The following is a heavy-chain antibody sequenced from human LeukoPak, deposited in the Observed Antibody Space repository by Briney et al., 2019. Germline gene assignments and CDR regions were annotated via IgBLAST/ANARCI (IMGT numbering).Heavy chain of an antibody. V-gene: IGHV4-59*08. D-gene: IGHD1-26*01. CDR2: IYHSGTT. CDR1: DGSISTYY. J-gene: IGHJ4*02. Sequence: SETLSLTCTVSDGSISTYYWSWIRQPPGKGLEYIGYIYHSGTTNYNPSLKSRVTMSVDTSQNQFSLKLSSVTAADTAVYYCARHYSYSGILWGQGTLVTVSS. CDR3: ARHYSYSGIL.